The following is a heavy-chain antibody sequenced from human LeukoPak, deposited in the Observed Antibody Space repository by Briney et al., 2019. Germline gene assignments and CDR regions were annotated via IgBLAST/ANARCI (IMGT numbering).Heavy chain of an antibody. CDR3: ATTGIAFRWFDP. Sequence: SETLSLTSTVSGGSISSSSYYWGWIRQPPGKGLEWIGSIYYSGSTYYNPSLKSRVTISVDTSKNQFSLKLSSVTAADTAVYYCATTGIAFRWFDPWGQGTLVTVSS. CDR1: GGSISSSSYY. D-gene: IGHD2-15*01. CDR2: IYYSGST. V-gene: IGHV4-39*01. J-gene: IGHJ5*02.